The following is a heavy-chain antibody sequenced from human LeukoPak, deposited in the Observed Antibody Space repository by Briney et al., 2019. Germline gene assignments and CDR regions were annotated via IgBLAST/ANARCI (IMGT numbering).Heavy chain of an antibody. V-gene: IGHV1-69*06. CDR1: GYTFTSYD. J-gene: IGHJ4*02. CDR2: IIPIFGTA. CDR3: ARDHYYGTY. D-gene: IGHD3-10*01. Sequence: SVKVSCKASGYTFTSYDINWVRQAPGQGLEWMGGIIPIFGTANYAQKFQGRVTITADKSTSTAYMELSSLRSEDTALYYCARDHYYGTYWGQGTLVTVSS.